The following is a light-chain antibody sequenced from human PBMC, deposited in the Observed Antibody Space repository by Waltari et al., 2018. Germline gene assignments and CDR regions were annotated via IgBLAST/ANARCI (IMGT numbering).Light chain of an antibody. V-gene: IGLV3-9*01. Sequence: SYELTQPLSVSVALGQTARMTCGGNKIGWKKVHWYQQKPGQAPVLVIYRDSNRPAGIPERFSGSNSGNTATLTISRAQVGDEADYYCQVWDSSTVVFGGGTKLTVL. CDR3: QVWDSSTVV. CDR2: RDS. J-gene: IGLJ3*02. CDR1: KIGWKK.